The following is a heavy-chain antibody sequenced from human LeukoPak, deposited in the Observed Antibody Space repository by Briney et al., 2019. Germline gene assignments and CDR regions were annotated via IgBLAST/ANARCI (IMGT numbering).Heavy chain of an antibody. J-gene: IGHJ4*02. Sequence: SETLSLTCTVPGGFFSSYNWNWIRQPPGRGLEWIGYVYDTGTTNYNPSLSSRVTISLDTSKNLFSLKLTSVTAADTAVYYCARGLTADSWGQGTLVTVSS. CDR2: VYDTGTT. V-gene: IGHV4-59*01. CDR3: ARGLTADS. D-gene: IGHD5-18*01. CDR1: GGFFSSYN.